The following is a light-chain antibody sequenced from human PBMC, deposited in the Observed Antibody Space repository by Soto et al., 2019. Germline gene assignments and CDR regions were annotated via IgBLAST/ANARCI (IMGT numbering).Light chain of an antibody. V-gene: IGKV3-15*01. J-gene: IGKJ4*01. Sequence: EIVMTQSPATLSVSPGERATLSCRASQSVSSNLAWYQQKPGQAPRLLIYGASTRATAIPARFSGSGSGTEFTLTISSLQSEDFAVYYCQHYANWPLTFGGGTKIESK. CDR2: GAS. CDR3: QHYANWPLT. CDR1: QSVSSN.